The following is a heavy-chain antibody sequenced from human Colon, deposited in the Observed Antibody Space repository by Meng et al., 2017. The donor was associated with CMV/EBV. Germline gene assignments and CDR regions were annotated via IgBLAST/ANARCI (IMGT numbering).Heavy chain of an antibody. J-gene: IGHJ4*02. CDR3: AKDIGTWTRGYYFDY. Sequence: GGSLRLSCAASGFTVSSNYMNWVRQAPGKGLEWVSVITGSGNTHYADSVKGRFIISRDTSKNMVPLQMNDLIGEDGAVYYCAKDIGTWTRGYYFDYWGQGTLVTVSS. V-gene: IGHV3-66*03. D-gene: IGHD2-15*01. CDR2: ITGSGNT. CDR1: GFTVSSNY.